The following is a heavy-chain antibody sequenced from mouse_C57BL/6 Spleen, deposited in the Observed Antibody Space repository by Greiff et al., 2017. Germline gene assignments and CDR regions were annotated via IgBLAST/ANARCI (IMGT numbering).Heavy chain of an antibody. Sequence: VQLQQSGAELVRPGASVKLSCTASGFNIKDYYMHWVKQRPEQGLEWIGRIDPEDGDTEYAPKFQGKATMTADTSSNTAYLQLSSLTSEDTAVSYCTTDYGNLWFAYWGQGTLVTVSA. D-gene: IGHD2-1*01. CDR1: GFNIKDYY. CDR2: IDPEDGDT. V-gene: IGHV14-1*01. CDR3: TTDYGNLWFAY. J-gene: IGHJ3*01.